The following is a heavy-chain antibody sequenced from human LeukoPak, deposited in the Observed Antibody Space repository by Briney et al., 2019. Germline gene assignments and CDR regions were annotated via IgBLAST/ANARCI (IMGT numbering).Heavy chain of an antibody. J-gene: IGHJ4*02. V-gene: IGHV1-24*01. CDR1: GYTLTELS. CDR3: RSYGSGSYSAQF. D-gene: IGHD3-10*01. CDR2: FDPEDGET. Sequence: GASVKVSCKVSGYTLTELSMHWVRQAPGKGLEWMGGFDPEDGETIYAQKFQGRVTMTEDTSTDTAYMELSSLRSEDTAVYYCRSYGSGSYSAQFWGQGTLVTVSS.